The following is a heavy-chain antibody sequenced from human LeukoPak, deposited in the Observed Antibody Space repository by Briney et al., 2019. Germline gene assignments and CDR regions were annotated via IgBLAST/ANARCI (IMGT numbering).Heavy chain of an antibody. V-gene: IGHV1-46*01. CDR3: ARDIYSNYGSDYGTDV. CDR2: INPSGGST. CDR1: GYTFTGYY. D-gene: IGHD4-11*01. J-gene: IGHJ6*02. Sequence: ASVKVSCKASGYTFTGYYIHWVRQAPGQGLEWMGIINPSGGSTSYAQKFQGRVTMARDTSTSTVYMELSSLRSEDTAVYYCARDIYSNYGSDYGTDVWGQGTTVTVSS.